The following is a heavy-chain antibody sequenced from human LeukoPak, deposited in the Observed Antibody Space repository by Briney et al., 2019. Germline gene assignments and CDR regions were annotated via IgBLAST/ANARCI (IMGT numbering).Heavy chain of an antibody. CDR2: TIPIFGTA. J-gene: IGHJ6*02. CDR3: ASPYYYDSSGYYQTHDYYYYYGMDV. Sequence: ASVKVSCKASGGTFSSYAISWVRQAPGQGLEWMGGTIPIFGTANYAQKFQGRVTITADESTSTAYMELSSLRSEDTAVYYCASPYYYDSSGYYQTHDYYYYYGMDVWGQGTTVTVSS. D-gene: IGHD3-22*01. V-gene: IGHV1-69*01. CDR1: GGTFSSYA.